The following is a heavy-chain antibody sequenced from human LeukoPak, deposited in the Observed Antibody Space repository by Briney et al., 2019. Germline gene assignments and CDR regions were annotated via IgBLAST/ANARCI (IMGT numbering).Heavy chain of an antibody. CDR1: GGSFSGYY. V-gene: IGHV4-34*01. CDR3: ARWAAAGTGPPGWFFDL. J-gene: IGHJ2*01. Sequence: PSETLSLTCAVYGGSFSGYYWGWIRQPPGKGLEWIGSIYYSGSTYYNPSLKSRVTISVDTSKNQLSLKLSSVTAADTAVYYCARWAAAGTGPPGWFFDLWGRGTLVTVSS. CDR2: IYYSGST. D-gene: IGHD6-13*01.